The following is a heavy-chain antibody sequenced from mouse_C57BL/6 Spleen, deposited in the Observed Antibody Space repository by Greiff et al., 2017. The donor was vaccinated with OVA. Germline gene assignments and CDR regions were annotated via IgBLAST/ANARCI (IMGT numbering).Heavy chain of an antibody. Sequence: QVQLQQSGAELVRPGASVKLSCKASGYTFTDYYINWVKQRPGQGLEWIARIYPGSGNTYYNEKFKGKATLTADKSSSTAYMQLSSLTSEDSAVYFCASGGLYGSSPAWVAYWGQGTLVTVSA. CDR3: ASGGLYGSSPAWVAY. CDR1: GYTFTDYY. V-gene: IGHV1-76*01. CDR2: IYPGSGNT. J-gene: IGHJ3*01. D-gene: IGHD1-1*01.